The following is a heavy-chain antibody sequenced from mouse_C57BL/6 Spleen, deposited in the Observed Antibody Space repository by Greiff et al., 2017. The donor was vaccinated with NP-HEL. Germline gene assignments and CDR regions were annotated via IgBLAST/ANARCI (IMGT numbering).Heavy chain of an antibody. D-gene: IGHD4-1*01. Sequence: QVQLQQPGAELVRPGTSVKLSCKASGYTFTSYWMHWVKQRPGQGLEWIGVIDPSDSYTNYNQKFKGKATLTVDTSSSTAYMQLSSLTSEDSAVYYCARVKLTGTYFDYWGQGTTLTVSS. CDR3: ARVKLTGTYFDY. CDR1: GYTFTSYW. CDR2: IDPSDSYT. J-gene: IGHJ2*01. V-gene: IGHV1-59*01.